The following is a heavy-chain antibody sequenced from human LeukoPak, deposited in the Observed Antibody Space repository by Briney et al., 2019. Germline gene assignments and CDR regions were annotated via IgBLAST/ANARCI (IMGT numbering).Heavy chain of an antibody. CDR3: ARVGSSITCNWNDYYYYYYMDV. J-gene: IGHJ6*03. V-gene: IGHV1-8*03. D-gene: IGHD1-1*01. CDR2: MNPNSGNT. Sequence: ASVKVSCKASGYTFTSYDINWVRQATGQGLEWMGWMNPNSGNTGYAQKFQGRVTITRNTSISTAYMELSSLRSEDTAVYYCARVGSSITCNWNDYYYYYYMDVWGKGTTVTVSS. CDR1: GYTFTSYD.